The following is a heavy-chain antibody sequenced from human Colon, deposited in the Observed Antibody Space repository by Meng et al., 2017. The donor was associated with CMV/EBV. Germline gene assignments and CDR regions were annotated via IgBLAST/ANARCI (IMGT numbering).Heavy chain of an antibody. Sequence: QVQLQESGPGLLKPSETMSLTCTVSGVCSSVHYWTWIRRTAVEGLQWLGRIYSNGRIDENYSLRSRVTISVDTSKNQLSLRLTSVTAADTAVYYCGRAGARGVPIDVWGRGTLVTVSS. V-gene: IGHV4-4*07. CDR3: GRAGARGVPIDV. D-gene: IGHD3-10*01. CDR2: IYSNGRI. J-gene: IGHJ1*01. CDR1: GVCSSVHY.